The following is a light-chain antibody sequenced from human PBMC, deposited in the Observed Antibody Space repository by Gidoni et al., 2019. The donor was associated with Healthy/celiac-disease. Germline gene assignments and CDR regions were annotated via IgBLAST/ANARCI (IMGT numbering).Light chain of an antibody. V-gene: IGLV3-21*03. Sequence: SYVMTQPPSVSVPPGKTARITCGGNNIGSKSVHGYQQKPGQGPVLVVYDDSERPSGIPERFSGSNSGNTATLTISRVEAGDEADYYCQGWDSSSDHYVFGTGTKVTVL. CDR2: DDS. CDR1: NIGSKS. CDR3: QGWDSSSDHYV. J-gene: IGLJ1*01.